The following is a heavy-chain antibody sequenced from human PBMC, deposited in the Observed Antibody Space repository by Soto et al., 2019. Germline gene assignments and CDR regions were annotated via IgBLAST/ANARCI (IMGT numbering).Heavy chain of an antibody. CDR3: ARGRSTYVSYYYYYYMDV. V-gene: IGHV3-23*01. CDR1: GFTFSSYA. Sequence: GGSLRLSCAASGFTFSSYAMSWVRQAPGKGLEWASAISGSGGSTYYADSVKGRFTISRDNSKNTLYLQMNSLRAEDTAVYYCARGRSTYVSYYYYYYMDVWGKGTTVTVSS. CDR2: ISGSGGST. D-gene: IGHD3-16*01. J-gene: IGHJ6*03.